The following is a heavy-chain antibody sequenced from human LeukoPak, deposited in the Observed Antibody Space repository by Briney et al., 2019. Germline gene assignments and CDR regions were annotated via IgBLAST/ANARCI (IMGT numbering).Heavy chain of an antibody. CDR2: ISSSGSTI. CDR1: GFTFSDYY. Sequence: GGSLRLSCAASGFTFSDYYMSWIRQATGKGLEWVSYISSSGSTIYYADSVKGRFTISRDNAKNSLYLQMNSLRAEDTAVYYCTAAAGYYYYYMDVWGKGTTVTVSS. CDR3: TAAAGYYYYYMDV. J-gene: IGHJ6*03. D-gene: IGHD6-13*01. V-gene: IGHV3-11*04.